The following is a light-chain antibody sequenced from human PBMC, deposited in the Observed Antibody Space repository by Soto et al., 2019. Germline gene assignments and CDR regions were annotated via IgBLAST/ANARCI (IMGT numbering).Light chain of an antibody. J-gene: IGKJ5*01. CDR3: QQYGSSPLT. V-gene: IGKV3-20*01. Sequence: EIVLTQSPGTLSLSPVQIATLYCRSSQSVISIYFAWYQQKRGQAPRLLIYGASNRATGIPDRFSGSGSGTDFTLTITRLEPEDFAMYYCQQYGSSPLTFGGGTRLEIK. CDR1: QSVISIY. CDR2: GAS.